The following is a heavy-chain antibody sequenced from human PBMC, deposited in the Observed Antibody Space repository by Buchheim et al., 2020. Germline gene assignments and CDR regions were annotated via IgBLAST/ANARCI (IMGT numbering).Heavy chain of an antibody. CDR3: ARGDITGLLWFGSQGYYYGMDV. D-gene: IGHD3-10*01. CDR1: GYTFTGYY. J-gene: IGHJ6*02. Sequence: QVQLVQSGAEVKKPGASVKVSCKASGYTFTGYYMHWVRQAPGQGLERMGWINPNSGGTNYAQKFQGRVTMTRDTSISTAYMELSRLRSDDTTVYYCARGDITGLLWFGSQGYYYGMDVWGQGTT. CDR2: INPNSGGT. V-gene: IGHV1-2*02.